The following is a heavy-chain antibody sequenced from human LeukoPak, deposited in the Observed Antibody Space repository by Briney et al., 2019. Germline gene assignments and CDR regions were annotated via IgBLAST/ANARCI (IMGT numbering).Heavy chain of an antibody. Sequence: SETLSLTCTVSGGSISSSSYYWGWIRQPPGKGLEWIGSIYYSGSTYYNPSLKSRVTISVDMSKNQFSLKLRYVTAADTAVYYCAKYRMTAMNALTGYFDYWGQGSLVTVSS. CDR1: GGSISSSSYY. CDR2: IYYSGST. V-gene: IGHV4-39*07. J-gene: IGHJ4*02. CDR3: AKYRMTAMNALTGYFDY. D-gene: IGHD7-27*01.